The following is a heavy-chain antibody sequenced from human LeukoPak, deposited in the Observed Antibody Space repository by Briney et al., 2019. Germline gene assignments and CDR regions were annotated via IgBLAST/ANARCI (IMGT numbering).Heavy chain of an antibody. CDR1: EFTFHEHD. D-gene: IGHD1-1*01. CDR2: ISGDGGNK. V-gene: IGHV3-43*02. CDR3: AKRSGSPHNFDF. Sequence: AGGSLSLSCAASEFTFHEHDMHWVRQAPRKGLEWVSLISGDGGNKNYADSVKGRFTISRDNSENFLYLQMSSLRSEDTAFYYCAKRSGSPHNFDFWGQGALVTVSS. J-gene: IGHJ4*02.